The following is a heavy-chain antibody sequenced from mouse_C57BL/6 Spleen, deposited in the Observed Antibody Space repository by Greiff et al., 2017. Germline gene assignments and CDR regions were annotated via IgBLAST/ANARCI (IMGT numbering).Heavy chain of an antibody. CDR1: GYTFTSYW. D-gene: IGHD2-12*01. J-gene: IGHJ2*01. V-gene: IGHV1-64*01. Sequence: VQLQQPGAELVKPGASVKLSCKASGYTFTSYWMPWVKQRPGQGLEWIGMIQPNSGSTNYNEKFKSKATLTVDKSSSTAYIQISNPTSDDSAVYSCASERYPFDYWGQGTTLTVSS. CDR2: IQPNSGST. CDR3: ASERYPFDY.